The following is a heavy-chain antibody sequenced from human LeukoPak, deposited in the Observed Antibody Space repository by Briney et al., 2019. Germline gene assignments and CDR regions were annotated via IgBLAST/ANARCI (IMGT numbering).Heavy chain of an antibody. CDR3: AKDAYSSGWYFDF. D-gene: IGHD6-19*01. V-gene: IGHV3-23*01. CDR2: ISVTGANT. CDR1: GLTFSSYA. J-gene: IGHJ4*02. Sequence: PGGSLRLSCAASGLTFSSYAMSWVRQAPGKGLEWVSGISVTGANTYYADSVKGRFTISRDTSKNMLYLQMNSLRADDTAVYYCAKDAYSSGWYFDFWGQGTLVTVSS.